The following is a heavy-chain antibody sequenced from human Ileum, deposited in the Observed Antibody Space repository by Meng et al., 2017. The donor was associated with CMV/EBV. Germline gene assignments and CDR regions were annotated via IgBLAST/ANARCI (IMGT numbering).Heavy chain of an antibody. Sequence: SETLSLTCSVSGYSISSGYYWGWIRQPPGKGLEWIGSIYHSGSTYYNPSLKSRVTISVDTSTNQFSLKLSSVTAADTAVYYCARGLIGYADCWGQGTLVTVS. D-gene: IGHD2-15*01. CDR1: GYSISSGYY. CDR2: IYHSGST. V-gene: IGHV4-38-2*02. J-gene: IGHJ4*02. CDR3: ARGLIGYADC.